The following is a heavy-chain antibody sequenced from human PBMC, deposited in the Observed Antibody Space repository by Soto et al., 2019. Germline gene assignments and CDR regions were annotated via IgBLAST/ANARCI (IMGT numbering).Heavy chain of an antibody. Sequence: QVQLVQSGAEVKKPGSSVKVSCKASGGTFSSYSINWVRQAPGQGLEWMGEIIPIFGTANYAQKFQGRVTITADESTSTAYMELIRLRSEDTAVYYCARDGGRHSGGIDYWGQGTLVTVSS. D-gene: IGHD1-26*01. V-gene: IGHV1-69*01. CDR3: ARDGGRHSGGIDY. J-gene: IGHJ4*02. CDR2: IIPIFGTA. CDR1: GGTFSSYS.